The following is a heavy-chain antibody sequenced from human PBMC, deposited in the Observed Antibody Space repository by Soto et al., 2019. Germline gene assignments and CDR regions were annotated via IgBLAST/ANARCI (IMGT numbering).Heavy chain of an antibody. Sequence: SETLSLTCAGSGDSISSVNWGSWGRQSTGQGLEWIGDIYHTGTTNCNPSLQSRVSISVDKSKNEFSLNLTSVTAEDTAGYYCASPPGYFTISSCDRWGEVTLLTVS. V-gene: IGHV4-4*02. CDR1: GDSISSVNW. CDR3: ASPPGYFTISSCDR. CDR2: IYHTGTT. J-gene: IGHJ5*02. D-gene: IGHD2-8*01.